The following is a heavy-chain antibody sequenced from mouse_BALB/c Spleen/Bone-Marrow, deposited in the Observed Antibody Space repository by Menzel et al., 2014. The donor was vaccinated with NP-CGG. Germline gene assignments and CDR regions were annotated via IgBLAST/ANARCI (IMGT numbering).Heavy chain of an antibody. CDR1: GYTFPSYW. V-gene: IGHV1-69*02. J-gene: IGHJ4*01. Sequence: QVQLQQSGAELVRPGASVKLSCKTSGYTFPSYWINWVKQRPGQGLEWIGNIFPSDSYSNYNQKFKDKATLTVDKSSSTAYMHLTSPTSEDSAVYYCTRGKGYTLDYWGQGTSVTVSS. CDR2: IFPSDSYS. CDR3: TRGKGYTLDY.